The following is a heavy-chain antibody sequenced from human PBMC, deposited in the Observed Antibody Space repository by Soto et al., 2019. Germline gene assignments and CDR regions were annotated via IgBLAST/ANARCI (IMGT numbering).Heavy chain of an antibody. CDR3: ARAFGRQPDSSSKRY. Sequence: GASVKVSCKASGYTFTGYYMHWVRQAPGQGLEWMGWINPNSGGTNYAQKFQGRVTMTRDTSISTAYMELSRLRSDDTAVYYCARAFGRQPDSSSKRYWGQGTLVTVSS. J-gene: IGHJ4*02. D-gene: IGHD6-6*01. CDR2: INPNSGGT. V-gene: IGHV1-2*02. CDR1: GYTFTGYY.